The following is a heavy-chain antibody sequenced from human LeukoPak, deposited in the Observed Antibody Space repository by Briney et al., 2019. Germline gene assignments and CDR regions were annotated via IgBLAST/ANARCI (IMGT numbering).Heavy chain of an antibody. CDR2: IYYSGST. V-gene: IGHV4-39*01. J-gene: IGHJ6*03. Sequence: PSETLSLTCTVSGGSLSSSSYYWGWLRQPPGTGLEWVGSIYYSGSTYHNPSLKSRLTISVHTSKNQFSLKLSSVTAADTAVYYCARQSSSGWYYYYYYYMDVWGKGTTVTISS. CDR3: ARQSSSGWYYYYYYYMDV. CDR1: GGSLSSSSYY. D-gene: IGHD6-19*01.